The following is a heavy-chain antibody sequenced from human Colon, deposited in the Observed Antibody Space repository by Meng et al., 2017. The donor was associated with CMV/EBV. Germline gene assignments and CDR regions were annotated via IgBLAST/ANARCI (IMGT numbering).Heavy chain of an antibody. Sequence: QVQLVQSGGEVNKPGASGKVSYKTFGYTFTNFGISWVRQAPGQGLEWMAYISPYNGDTNYAQRFQGRVALTTDTSTSTVYMELGSLTSDDTAMYYCARELARGGYWGQGTLVTVSS. V-gene: IGHV1-18*01. CDR3: ARELARGGY. CDR2: ISPYNGDT. CDR1: GYTFTNFG. J-gene: IGHJ4*02.